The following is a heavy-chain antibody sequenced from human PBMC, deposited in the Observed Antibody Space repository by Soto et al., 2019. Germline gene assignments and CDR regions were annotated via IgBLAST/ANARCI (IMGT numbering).Heavy chain of an antibody. CDR2: VKSKFDGGTI. CDR3: SADLPDWGAYAFDY. D-gene: IGHD3-16*01. CDR1: GFTFNGAW. J-gene: IGHJ4*02. Sequence: EVQLVESGGGLVEPEGSRRLSCAASGFTFNGAWMNWVRQGPGKGLEWVGRVKSKFDGGTIDYAAPVKGRFTISRDDSRNTVYLQMNSLSTEDTAMYYCSADLPDWGAYAFDYWGQGALVTVSS. V-gene: IGHV3-15*07.